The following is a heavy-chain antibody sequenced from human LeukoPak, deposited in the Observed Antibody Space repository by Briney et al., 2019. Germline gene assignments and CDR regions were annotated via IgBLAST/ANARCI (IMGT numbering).Heavy chain of an antibody. CDR1: GGSFSGYY. J-gene: IGHJ6*02. CDR2: INHSGSS. D-gene: IGHD3-10*01. Sequence: SETLSLTCAVYGGSFSGYYWSWIRQPPGKGLVWIGEINHSGSSNYNPSLKSRVTISVDTSKNQFSLKLSSVTAADTAVYYCARGLDYYGSGRKQGMDVWGQGTTVTVSS. V-gene: IGHV4-34*01. CDR3: ARGLDYYGSGRKQGMDV.